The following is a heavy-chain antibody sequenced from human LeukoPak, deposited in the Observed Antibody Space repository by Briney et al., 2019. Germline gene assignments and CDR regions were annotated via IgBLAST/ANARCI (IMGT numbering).Heavy chain of an antibody. CDR2: INSDGGGA. J-gene: IGHJ5*02. CDR1: GITFGNNW. V-gene: IGHV3-74*01. Sequence: GGSLRLSCAASGITFGNNWMQWVRQGPGKGLVWISRINSDGGGAIYADSVKGRFTVSRDNAKNTLYLQMNSLRAEDTAVYYCARDVPHNWFDTWGQGTLVTVSS. CDR3: ARDVPHNWFDT.